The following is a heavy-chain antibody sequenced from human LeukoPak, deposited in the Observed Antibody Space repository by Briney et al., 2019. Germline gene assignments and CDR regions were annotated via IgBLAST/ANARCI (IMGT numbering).Heavy chain of an antibody. CDR1: GFTFSSYS. J-gene: IGHJ4*02. CDR2: ISSSSSYI. Sequence: GGSLRLSCAASGFTFSSYSMNWVRQAPGKGLEWVSSISSSSSYIYYADSVKGRFTISRDNAKNSLYLQMNSLRAEDTAVYYCARDRTIGELVDYWGQGTLVTVSS. D-gene: IGHD3-10*01. V-gene: IGHV3-21*01. CDR3: ARDRTIGELVDY.